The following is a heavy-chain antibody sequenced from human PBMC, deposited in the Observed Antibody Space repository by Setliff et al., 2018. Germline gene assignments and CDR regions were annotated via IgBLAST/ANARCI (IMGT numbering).Heavy chain of an antibody. J-gene: IGHJ6*03. CDR1: GFPFSDFY. Sequence: PGGSLRLSCAASGFPFSDFYMNWIRQAPGKALEWVSYISTSGNTVDYADFATGRFTISRDNARNSLYPQINNLRAEDTAVYYCARDISVTMVREGGMDVWGKGTTVTVSS. V-gene: IGHV3-11*04. CDR3: ARDISVTMVREGGMDV. CDR2: ISTSGNTV. D-gene: IGHD3-10*01.